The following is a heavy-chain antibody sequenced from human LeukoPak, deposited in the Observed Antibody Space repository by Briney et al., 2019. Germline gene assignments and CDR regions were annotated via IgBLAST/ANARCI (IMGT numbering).Heavy chain of an antibody. D-gene: IGHD2-21*01. CDR3: AGDRAYPNDVFNI. V-gene: IGHV3-23*01. Sequence: GGSLRLSCAASGFTFSNYAMSWVRQAPGKGLEWVSAISGSDGSTWYADSVKGRFTISRDNSKNTLYLHMNSLRDEDTALYYCAGDRAYPNDVFNIWGQGTMITVS. CDR2: ISGSDGST. J-gene: IGHJ3*02. CDR1: GFTFSNYA.